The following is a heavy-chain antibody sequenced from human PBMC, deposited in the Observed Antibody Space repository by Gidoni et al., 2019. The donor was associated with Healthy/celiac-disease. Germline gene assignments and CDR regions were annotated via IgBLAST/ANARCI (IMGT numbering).Heavy chain of an antibody. D-gene: IGHD3-10*01. CDR1: GFTFSSYA. V-gene: IGHV3-30*04. Sequence: QVQLVESGGGVVQPGRSLRLSCAASGFTFSSYAMHWVRQAPGKGLEWVAVISYDGSNKYYADSVKGRFTISRDNSKNTLYLQMNSLRAEDTAVYYCARAGTVWFGELPDYWGQGTLVTVSS. J-gene: IGHJ4*02. CDR2: ISYDGSNK. CDR3: ARAGTVWFGELPDY.